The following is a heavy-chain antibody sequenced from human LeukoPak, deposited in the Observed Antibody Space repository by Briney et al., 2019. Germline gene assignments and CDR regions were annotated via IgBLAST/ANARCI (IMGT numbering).Heavy chain of an antibody. D-gene: IGHD1-26*01. V-gene: IGHV3-30*18. CDR2: ISYDGGNK. CDR1: GFTFSSYA. Sequence: GRSLRLSCAASGFTFSSYAMHWVRQAPGKGLEWVALISYDGGNKYYGDSVKGRFTISRDNSKNTLYLKMNSLRAEDTAVYYCAKEGSNGDFDYWGQGTLVTVSS. J-gene: IGHJ4*02. CDR3: AKEGSNGDFDY.